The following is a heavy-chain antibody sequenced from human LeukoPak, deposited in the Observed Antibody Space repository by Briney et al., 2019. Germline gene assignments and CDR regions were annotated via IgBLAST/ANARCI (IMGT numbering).Heavy chain of an antibody. Sequence: ASVKVSCKVSGYTLTELSMHWVRQAPGKGLEWMGGFDPEDGETIYAQKFQGRVTMTEDTSTDTAYMELSSLRSEDTAVYYRAVSPSKLRFLEWLSFDYWGQGTLVTVSS. D-gene: IGHD3-3*01. CDR3: AVSPSKLRFLEWLSFDY. CDR1: GYTLTELS. V-gene: IGHV1-24*01. CDR2: FDPEDGET. J-gene: IGHJ4*02.